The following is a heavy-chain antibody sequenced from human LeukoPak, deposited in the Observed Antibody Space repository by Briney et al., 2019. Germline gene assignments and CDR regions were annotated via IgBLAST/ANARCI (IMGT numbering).Heavy chain of an antibody. CDR2: ISYSSSTR. D-gene: IGHD6-19*01. V-gene: IGHV3-48*02. J-gene: IGHJ4*02. Sequence: GGSLRLSCTASGFTFNSYNMNWVRQAPGKGLEWVSYISYSSSTRYYADSVKGRFTISRDNAKSSLYLQINSPRDEDTAVYYCARVGSEWLVNDYWGQGALVTVSS. CDR1: GFTFNSYN. CDR3: ARVGSEWLVNDY.